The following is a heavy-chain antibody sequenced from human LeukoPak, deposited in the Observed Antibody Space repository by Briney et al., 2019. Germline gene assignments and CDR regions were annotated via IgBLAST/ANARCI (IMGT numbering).Heavy chain of an antibody. D-gene: IGHD3-9*01. J-gene: IGHJ5*02. CDR3: ARGTISGSRSFDP. V-gene: IGHV1-8*03. CDR1: GYTFTNYD. Sequence: GAXXKVSCKASGYTFTNYDINWVRQAPGQGLEWMGWVNPNSGNRVYAQKFQGRLTITRNTSISTAYLDLSSLRSDDTAAYYCARGTISGSRSFDPWGQGTLVTVSS. CDR2: VNPNSGNR.